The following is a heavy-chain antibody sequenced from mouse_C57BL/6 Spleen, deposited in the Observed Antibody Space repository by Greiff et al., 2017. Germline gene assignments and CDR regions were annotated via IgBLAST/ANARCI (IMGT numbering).Heavy chain of an antibody. J-gene: IGHJ2*01. CDR3: ARGIRYGSHFDY. CDR1: GFTFSDYG. Sequence: DVKLVESGGGLVKPGGSLKLSCAASGFTFSDYGMHWVRQAPEKGLEWVAYISSGSSTIYYADTVKGRFTISRDNAKNTLFLQMTSLRSEDTAMYYCARGIRYGSHFDYWGQGTTLTVSS. V-gene: IGHV5-17*01. CDR2: ISSGSSTI. D-gene: IGHD1-1*01.